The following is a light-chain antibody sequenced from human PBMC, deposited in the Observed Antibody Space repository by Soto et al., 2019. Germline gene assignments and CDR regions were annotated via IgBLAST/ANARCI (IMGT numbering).Light chain of an antibody. CDR3: CSYASTNTWL. CDR1: SSDVGGYNL. Sequence: QSALTQPASVSGSPGQSITISCTGTSSDVGGYNLVSWYQNHPGKAPKLMIYEDSRRPSGVSNRFSGSKSGNTASLTISGLQAEDEADYYCCSYASTNTWLFGGGTKVT. J-gene: IGLJ3*02. CDR2: EDS. V-gene: IGLV2-23*01.